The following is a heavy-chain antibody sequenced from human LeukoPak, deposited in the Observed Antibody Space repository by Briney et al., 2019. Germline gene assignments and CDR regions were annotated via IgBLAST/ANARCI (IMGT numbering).Heavy chain of an antibody. CDR2: ISGSGGST. J-gene: IGHJ1*01. CDR3: AKARGDYGDYVGYFQH. CDR1: GFTFSSYA. V-gene: IGHV3-23*01. Sequence: GGSLRLSCAASGFTFSSYAMSWVRQAPGKGLEWVSAISGSGGSTYYADSVKGRFTTSRDNSKNTLYLQMNSLRAEDTAVYYCAKARGDYGDYVGYFQHWGQGTLVTVSS. D-gene: IGHD4-17*01.